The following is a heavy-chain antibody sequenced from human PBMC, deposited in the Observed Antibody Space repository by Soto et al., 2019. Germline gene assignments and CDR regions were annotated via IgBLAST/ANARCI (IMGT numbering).Heavy chain of an antibody. J-gene: IGHJ4*02. V-gene: IGHV3-72*01. D-gene: IGHD5-12*01. CDR2: SRDKVHSHTT. Sequence: ESGGGLVQPGGSLRLSCAASGFTFSDHYMDWVRQAPGKGLEWVGRSRDKVHSHTTEYAASVKGRFTISRGDSENSQYLQMNSLKTEDTAVYYCARGVVSTGYFDYWGQGTLVTVSS. CDR3: ARGVVSTGYFDY. CDR1: GFTFSDHY.